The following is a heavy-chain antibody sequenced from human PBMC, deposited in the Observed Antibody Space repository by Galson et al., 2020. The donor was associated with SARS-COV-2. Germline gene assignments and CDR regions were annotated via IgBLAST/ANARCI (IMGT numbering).Heavy chain of an antibody. D-gene: IGHD7-27*01. V-gene: IGHV1-58*01. CDR3: ARGDMGNDYFDY. CDR1: GFTFTSSA. CDR2: IVVGSGNT. Sequence: SVKVSCKASGFTFTSSAVQWVRQARGQRLEWIGWIVVGSGNTKYAQKFQERVTITRDMSTSTVYMDLSSLRSEDTAVYYCARGDMGNDYFDYWGQGTLVTVSS. J-gene: IGHJ4*02.